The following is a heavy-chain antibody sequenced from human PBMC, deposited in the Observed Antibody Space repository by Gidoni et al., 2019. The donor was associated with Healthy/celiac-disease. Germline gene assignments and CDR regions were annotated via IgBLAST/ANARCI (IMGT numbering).Heavy chain of an antibody. CDR1: GFPFDDYA. V-gene: IGHV3-9*01. CDR3: AKGTAWVWVADPMDV. D-gene: IGHD2-15*01. J-gene: IGHJ6*02. CDR2: ISWNSGSI. Sequence: EVQLVESGGGLVQPGRSLRLSCEASGFPFDDYAMHWVRQAPGKGLEWVSGISWNSGSIGYADSVKGRFTISRDNAKNSLYLQMNSLRAEDTALYYCAKGTAWVWVADPMDVWGQGTTVTVSS.